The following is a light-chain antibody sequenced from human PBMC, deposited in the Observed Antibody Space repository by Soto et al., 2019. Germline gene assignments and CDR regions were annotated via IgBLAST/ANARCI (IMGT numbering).Light chain of an antibody. Sequence: DLQMTPSPSSLSASVGDRVTITCQASQDIKNYLNWYQQKPGKAPNLLIYDASNLKTGHPSRFSGSESGTHFTFTSSSLQPEDIATYYFQHDDHLPPLSVGGGTKVEIK. CDR2: DAS. CDR3: QHDDHLPPLS. J-gene: IGKJ4*01. V-gene: IGKV1-33*01. CDR1: QDIKNY.